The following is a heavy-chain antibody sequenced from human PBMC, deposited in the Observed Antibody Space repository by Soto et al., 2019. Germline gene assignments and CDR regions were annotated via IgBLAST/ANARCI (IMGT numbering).Heavy chain of an antibody. CDR1: GGSFSGYY. D-gene: IGHD3-10*01. Sequence: PSETLSLTCAVYGGSFSGYYWSWIRQPPGKGLEWIGEINHSGSTNYNPSLKSRVTISVDTSKNQFSLKLSSVTAADTAVYYCSLLWFGEFYYFDYWGQGTLVTVSS. J-gene: IGHJ4*02. CDR3: SLLWFGEFYYFDY. CDR2: INHSGST. V-gene: IGHV4-34*01.